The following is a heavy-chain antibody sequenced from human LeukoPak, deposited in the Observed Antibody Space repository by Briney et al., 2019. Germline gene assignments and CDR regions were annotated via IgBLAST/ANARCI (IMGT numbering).Heavy chain of an antibody. D-gene: IGHD3-10*01. Sequence: GGSLRFSCAAAGFIFSDYYMTWIRRAPGKGLEWISYISTLGHTIYYADSVKGRFTISRDNAKNSLYLQMNNLRPDDTAVYYCARDGWFGEENFDYWGQGTLVTVSS. CDR3: ARDGWFGEENFDY. J-gene: IGHJ4*02. CDR2: ISTLGHTI. CDR1: GFIFSDYY. V-gene: IGHV3-11*01.